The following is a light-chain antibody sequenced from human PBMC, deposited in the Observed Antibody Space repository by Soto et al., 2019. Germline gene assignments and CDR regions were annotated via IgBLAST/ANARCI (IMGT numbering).Light chain of an antibody. CDR1: QDISNY. V-gene: IGKV1-33*01. J-gene: IGKJ4*01. Sequence: IQMTQSPSSLSASVGDRVTITCQASQDISNYLNWYQQKPGKAPKLLIYDASNLETGVPSRFSESGSGTDFTFTISSLQPEDIATYYCQQYDNLPLTFGGGTKVDIK. CDR2: DAS. CDR3: QQYDNLPLT.